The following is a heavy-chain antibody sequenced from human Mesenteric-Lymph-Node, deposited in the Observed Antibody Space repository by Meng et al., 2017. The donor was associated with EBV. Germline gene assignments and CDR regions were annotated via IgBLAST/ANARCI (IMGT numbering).Heavy chain of an antibody. V-gene: IGHV7-4-1*02. Sequence: QVQLVQSGSELKKPXASVKVSCKASGYTFNTYAMNWVRQAPGQGLEWMGWINTDTGFSTYAQGFTGRFVFSLDTSVSTAYLQISSLKAEETAVYYCARGLAYGEFGVDYWRQGTLVNVSS. CDR1: GYTFNTYA. CDR3: ARGLAYGEFGVDY. J-gene: IGHJ4*02. CDR2: INTDTGFS. D-gene: IGHD4-17*01.